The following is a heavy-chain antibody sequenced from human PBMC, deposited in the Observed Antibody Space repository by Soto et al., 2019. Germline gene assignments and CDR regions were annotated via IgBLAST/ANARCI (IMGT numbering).Heavy chain of an antibody. CDR3: AAVGVAAKYYYGMDV. J-gene: IGHJ6*02. V-gene: IGHV1-58*02. CDR2: IVVGSGNT. Sequence: GASVKVSCKASGFTFTSSVMQWVRQARGQRLEWIGWIVVGSGNTNYAQKFQERVTITRDMSTSTAYMELSSLRSEDTAVYYCAAVGVAAKYYYGMDVWGQGTTVTVSS. CDR1: GFTFTSSV. D-gene: IGHD2-15*01.